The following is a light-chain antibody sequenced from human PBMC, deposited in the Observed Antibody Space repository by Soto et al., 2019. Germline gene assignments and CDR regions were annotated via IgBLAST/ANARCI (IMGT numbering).Light chain of an antibody. CDR1: QSVSSY. Sequence: EIVLTPSPATLSVSPVERATLSFRASQSVSSYLASYQQKPGQAPRVLIYDASNRATGIPARFSGSGSGTYFTLTISSLEPEDFAVYYCQQRSNWQGATFGGGTKVDIK. CDR3: QQRSNWQGAT. CDR2: DAS. V-gene: IGKV3-11*01. J-gene: IGKJ4*01.